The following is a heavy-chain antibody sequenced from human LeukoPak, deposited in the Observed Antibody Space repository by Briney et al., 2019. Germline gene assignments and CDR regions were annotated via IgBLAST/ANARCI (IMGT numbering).Heavy chain of an antibody. V-gene: IGHV4-59*01. D-gene: IGHD3-22*01. CDR2: INYSGST. CDR3: AREGYSDSSGYYPLFDY. CDR1: GGSITSYY. Sequence: SETLSLTCTVSGGSITSYYWSWIRQPPGKGLEWIGYINYSGSTNYNPSLKSRVTISVDTSKYQFSLKLSSVTAADTAVYYCAREGYSDSSGYYPLFDYWGQGTLVTVSS. J-gene: IGHJ4*02.